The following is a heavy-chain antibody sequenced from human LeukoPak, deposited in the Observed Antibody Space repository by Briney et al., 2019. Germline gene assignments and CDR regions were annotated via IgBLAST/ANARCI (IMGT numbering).Heavy chain of an antibody. V-gene: IGHV3-30*02. J-gene: IGHJ4*02. CDR1: GFTFSSYG. D-gene: IGHD3-3*01. CDR2: IRYDGSNK. Sequence: GGSLRLSCAASGFTFSSYGMHWVRQAPGKGLEWVAFIRYDGSNKYYADSVKGRFTISRDNSKNTLYLQMNSLRAEDTAVYYCARNNPPGITIFGVVIILPDYWGQGTLVTVSS. CDR3: ARNNPPGITIFGVVIILPDY.